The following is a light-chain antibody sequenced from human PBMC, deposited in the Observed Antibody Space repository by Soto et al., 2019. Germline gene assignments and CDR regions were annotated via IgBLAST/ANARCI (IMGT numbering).Light chain of an antibody. CDR2: EVS. Sequence: QSALTQPASVSGSPGQSITISCTGTSSDVGGYNHVAWYQQYPGKAPKLIIFEVSDRPSGISNRFSGSKSANTASLSISGLQAEYEADYYCSSYKRGAPLVFGGGTKLTAL. V-gene: IGLV2-14*01. J-gene: IGLJ2*01. CDR1: SSDVGGYNH. CDR3: SSYKRGAPLV.